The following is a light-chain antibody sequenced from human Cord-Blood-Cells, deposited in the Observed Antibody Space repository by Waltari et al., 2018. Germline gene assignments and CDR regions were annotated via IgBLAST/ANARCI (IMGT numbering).Light chain of an antibody. CDR3: QQYNNWPPWT. CDR2: GAS. CDR1: QSVSRN. V-gene: IGKV3-15*01. Sequence: IVMTQSPATLSVSPGERATLSCRASQSVSRNLAWYQQKPGQSPRLRIYGASTGATGIPARFSGGGSGTEFTLTVSSLQSEDFAVYYCQQYNNWPPWTFGQGTKVEIK. J-gene: IGKJ1*01.